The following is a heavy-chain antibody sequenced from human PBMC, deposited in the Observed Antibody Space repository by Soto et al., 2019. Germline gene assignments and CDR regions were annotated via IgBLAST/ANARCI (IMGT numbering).Heavy chain of an antibody. CDR2: IIPIFGTA. D-gene: IGHD6-6*01. CDR3: ARDRQDRREYSSSYEDPALDY. V-gene: IGHV1-69*13. J-gene: IGHJ4*02. Sequence: SVKVSCKAFGGIFSSYAISWVRQAPGQGLEWMGGIIPIFGTANYAQKFQGRVTITADESTSTAYMELSSLRSEDTAVYYCARDRQDRREYSSSYEDPALDYWGQGTLVTVSS. CDR1: GGIFSSYA.